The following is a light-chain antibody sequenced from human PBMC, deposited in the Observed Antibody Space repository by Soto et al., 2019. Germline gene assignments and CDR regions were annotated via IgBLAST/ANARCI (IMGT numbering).Light chain of an antibody. CDR1: QTISSW. J-gene: IGKJ1*01. V-gene: IGKV1-5*03. CDR2: KAS. Sequence: DIQMTQSPSTLSGSVGDRVTITCRASQTISSWLAWYQQKPGKAPKLLIYKASTLKSGVPSRFSGSGSGTEITPTTSSLQPDDFATYYCHHYNSYSEAFGQGTKVDIK. CDR3: HHYNSYSEA.